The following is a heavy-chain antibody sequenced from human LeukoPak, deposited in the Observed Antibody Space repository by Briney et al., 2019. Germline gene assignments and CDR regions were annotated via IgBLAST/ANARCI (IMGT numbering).Heavy chain of an antibody. CDR3: ARVASRRYCSGGSCYQFDY. CDR2: INPSGGST. V-gene: IGHV1-46*01. Sequence: ASVKVSCKASGYTFTSYYMHWVRQAPGQGLEWMGIINPSGGSTSYAQKFQGRVTMTRDTSTSTVYMELSSLRSEDTAVYYCARVASRRYCSGGSCYQFDYWGQGTLVTVSS. D-gene: IGHD2-15*01. J-gene: IGHJ4*02. CDR1: GYTFTSYY.